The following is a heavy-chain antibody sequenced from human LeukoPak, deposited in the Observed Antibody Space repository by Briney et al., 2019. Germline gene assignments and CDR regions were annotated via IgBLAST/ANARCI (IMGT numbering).Heavy chain of an antibody. CDR1: GYTFTSYD. CDR3: ARVGRSVEVPSATGAYFDY. V-gene: IGHV1-8*01. CDR2: MNPNSGNT. J-gene: IGHJ4*02. D-gene: IGHD2-2*01. Sequence: GASVKVSCKASGYTFTSYDINWVRQATGQGLEWMGWMNPNSGNTGYAQKFQGRVTMTRNTSISTAYMDLSRLGSDDTAVYYYARVGRSVEVPSATGAYFDYWGQGTLVTVSS.